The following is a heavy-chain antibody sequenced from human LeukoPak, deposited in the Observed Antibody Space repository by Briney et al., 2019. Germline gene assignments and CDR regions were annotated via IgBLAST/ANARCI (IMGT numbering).Heavy chain of an antibody. V-gene: IGHV3-53*01. Sequence: GGSLRLSCAASGFTVITNDMTWVRQAPGKGLEWVSVLYSDGNTKYADSVQGRFTISRDNSKNTLYLEMNSLSPDDTAVYCCARGVEPLAANTLAYWGQGTLVTVSS. D-gene: IGHD1-14*01. CDR1: GFTVITND. CDR3: ARGVEPLAANTLAY. CDR2: LYSDGNT. J-gene: IGHJ4*02.